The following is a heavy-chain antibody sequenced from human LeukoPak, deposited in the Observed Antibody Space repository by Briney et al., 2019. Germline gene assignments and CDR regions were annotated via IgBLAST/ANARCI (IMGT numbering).Heavy chain of an antibody. CDR2: ISGSGDNT. CDR1: GFTFRTYS. J-gene: IGHJ6*02. Sequence: GGSLRLSCVASGFTFRTYSMSWVRLPPGKGLEWVSGISGSGDNTFYADSVKGRFTISRDNSKNTLYLQMNSLRAEDTAVYYCARAYSSGWYYYGMDVWGQGTTVTVSS. V-gene: IGHV3-23*01. D-gene: IGHD6-19*01. CDR3: ARAYSSGWYYYGMDV.